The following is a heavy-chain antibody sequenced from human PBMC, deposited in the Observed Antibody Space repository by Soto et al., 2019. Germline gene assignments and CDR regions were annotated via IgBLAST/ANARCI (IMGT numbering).Heavy chain of an antibody. CDR2: ISYDGSNK. V-gene: IGHV3-30-3*01. D-gene: IGHD5-12*01. J-gene: IGHJ4*02. CDR1: GFTFSSYA. Sequence: QVQLVESGGGVVQPGRSLRLSCAASGFTFSSYAMHWVRQAPGKGLEWVAVISYDGSNKYYADSVKGRFTISRANSKTTLYLRMNSPRAEDTAVYYCARESDIVATNPTFDYWGQGTLVTVSS. CDR3: ARESDIVATNPTFDY.